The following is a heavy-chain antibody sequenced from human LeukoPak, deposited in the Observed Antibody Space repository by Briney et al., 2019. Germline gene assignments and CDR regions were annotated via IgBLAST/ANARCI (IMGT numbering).Heavy chain of an antibody. CDR3: ARRRGDDY. Sequence: PGGSLRLSCAASGFTFSSYAMHWVRQAPGKGLEWVAVISYDGSNKYYADSVKGRFTISRDNAKNSLYLQMNSLRAEDTAVYYCARRRGDDYWGQGTLVTASS. D-gene: IGHD3-16*01. CDR1: GFTFSSYA. CDR2: ISYDGSNK. J-gene: IGHJ4*02. V-gene: IGHV3-30-3*01.